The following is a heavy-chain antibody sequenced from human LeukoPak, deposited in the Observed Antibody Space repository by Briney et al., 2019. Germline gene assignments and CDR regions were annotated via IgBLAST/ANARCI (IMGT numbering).Heavy chain of an antibody. D-gene: IGHD3-16*02. CDR3: TTSYYDYVWGSYRYQKYYFDY. V-gene: IGHV3-15*01. Sequence: GGSLRLSCAASGFTFSNAWMSWVRQAPGKGLEWVGCIKSKTDGGTTDYAAPVKGRFTISRDDSKNTLYLQMNSLKTEDTAVYYCTTSYYDYVWGSYRYQKYYFDYWGQGTLVTVSS. CDR1: GFTFSNAW. J-gene: IGHJ4*02. CDR2: IKSKTDGGTT.